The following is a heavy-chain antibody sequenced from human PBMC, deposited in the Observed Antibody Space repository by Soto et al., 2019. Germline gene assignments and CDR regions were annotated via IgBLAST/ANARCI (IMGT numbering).Heavy chain of an antibody. V-gene: IGHV4-34*01. CDR1: CGSFSGYY. D-gene: IGHD3-10*01. Sequence: SETLSLTCAVYCGSFSGYYWMWIRQPPGKGLEWIGEINHSGSTNYNPSLKSRVTISVDTSKNQFSLKLSSVTAADTAVYYCARGRLLWFGELLLPLDPWGQGTLVTVSS. CDR3: ARGRLLWFGELLLPLDP. J-gene: IGHJ5*02. CDR2: INHSGST.